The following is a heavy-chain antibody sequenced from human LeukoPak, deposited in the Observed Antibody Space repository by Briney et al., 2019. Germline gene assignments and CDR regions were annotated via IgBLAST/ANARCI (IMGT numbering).Heavy chain of an antibody. D-gene: IGHD6-13*01. CDR2: ISAYNGNT. Sequence: ASVKVSCTASGYTFTSYGISWVRQAPGQGLEWMGWISAYNGNTNYAQKLQGRVTMTTDTSTSTAYMELRSLRSDDTAVYYCAREGRDSSSWYGGYGMDVWGQGTTVTVSS. J-gene: IGHJ6*02. CDR3: AREGRDSSSWYGGYGMDV. V-gene: IGHV1-18*01. CDR1: GYTFTSYG.